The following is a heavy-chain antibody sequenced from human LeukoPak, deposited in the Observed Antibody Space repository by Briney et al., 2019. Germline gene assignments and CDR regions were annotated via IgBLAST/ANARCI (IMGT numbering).Heavy chain of an antibody. D-gene: IGHD4-23*01. CDR1: GFTLSSYA. CDR2: ISGSGGST. CDR3: AGSPTVDAAFDI. J-gene: IGHJ3*02. Sequence: GGSLRLSCAASGFTLSSYAMSWVRQAPGKGLEWVSSISGSGGSTYYADSVRGRFTVSRDNSRNTLSLQINSLRAEDTAVYYCAGSPTVDAAFDIWGQGTMVTVSS. V-gene: IGHV3-23*01.